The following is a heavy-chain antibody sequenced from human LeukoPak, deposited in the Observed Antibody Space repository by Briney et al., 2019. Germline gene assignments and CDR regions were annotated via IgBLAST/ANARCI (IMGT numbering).Heavy chain of an antibody. D-gene: IGHD3-22*01. Sequence: GGSLRLSCAASGFTVSSNYMSWVRQAPGKGLEWVSVIYSGGSTCYADSVKGRFTISRDNSKNTLYLQMNSLRAEDTAVYYCAREQGYYDSSGYYKIDYWGQGTLVTVSS. CDR1: GFTVSSNY. CDR3: AREQGYYDSSGYYKIDY. J-gene: IGHJ4*02. V-gene: IGHV3-53*01. CDR2: IYSGGST.